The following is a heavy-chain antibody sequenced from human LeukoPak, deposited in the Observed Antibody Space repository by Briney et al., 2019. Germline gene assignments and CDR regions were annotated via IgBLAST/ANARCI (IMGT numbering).Heavy chain of an antibody. CDR3: ASGDNYYDSSGYYR. J-gene: IGHJ5*02. V-gene: IGHV4-61*02. CDR2: IYTSGST. D-gene: IGHD3-22*01. CDR1: GGSITSDSYY. Sequence: SETLSLTCSVSGGSITSDSYYWSWIRQPAGKGPEWIGRIYTSGSTNYNPSLKSRVTISVDTSKNQFSLKLSSVTAADTAVYYCASGDNYYDSSGYYRWGQGTLVTVSS.